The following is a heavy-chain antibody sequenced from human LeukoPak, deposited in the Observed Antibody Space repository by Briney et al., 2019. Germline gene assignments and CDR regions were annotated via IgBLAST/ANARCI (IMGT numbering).Heavy chain of an antibody. V-gene: IGHV3-48*01. J-gene: IGHJ4*02. Sequence: GGSLRLSCAASGFTFSSYSMTWVRQAPGKGLEWVSYISSSSSTIYYADSVKGRFTISRDNAKNSLYLQMNSLRAEDTAVYYCAREARGRGGYNSFDYWGQGTLVTVSS. CDR2: ISSSSSTI. D-gene: IGHD1-26*01. CDR3: AREARGRGGYNSFDY. CDR1: GFTFSSYS.